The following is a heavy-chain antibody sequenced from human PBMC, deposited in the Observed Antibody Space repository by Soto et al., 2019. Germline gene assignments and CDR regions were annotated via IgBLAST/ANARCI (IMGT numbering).Heavy chain of an antibody. CDR3: ARELNYYDTSGDSYFDY. D-gene: IGHD3-22*01. CDR1: GGSISSGTYH. Sequence: QVQLQESGPGLVKPSQTLSLTCTVSGGSISSGTYHWTWIRQHPEKGLEWSGYIYYSGSTYYNPYLTSRVTISVDTSKNQFSLRLSSVTAADTAVYYCARELNYYDTSGDSYFDYWGQGPLVTVSS. J-gene: IGHJ4*02. V-gene: IGHV4-31*03. CDR2: IYYSGST.